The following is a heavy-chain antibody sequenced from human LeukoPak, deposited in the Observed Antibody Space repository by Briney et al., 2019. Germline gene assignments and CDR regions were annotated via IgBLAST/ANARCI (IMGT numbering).Heavy chain of an antibody. D-gene: IGHD3-10*01. CDR1: GFTFSSYE. CDR3: ASIAMVRGVIIFDY. CDR2: ISSSGSTI. J-gene: IGHJ4*02. Sequence: GGSLRLSCAASGFTFSSYEMNWVRQAPGKGLERVSYISSSGSTIYYADSVKGRFTISRDNAKNSLYLQMNSLRAEDTAVYYCASIAMVRGVIIFDYWGQGTLVTVSS. V-gene: IGHV3-48*03.